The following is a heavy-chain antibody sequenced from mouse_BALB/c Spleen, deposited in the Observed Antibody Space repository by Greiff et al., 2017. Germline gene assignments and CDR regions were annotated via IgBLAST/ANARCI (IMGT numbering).Heavy chain of an antibody. V-gene: IGHV14-4*02. CDR2: IDPENGDT. Sequence: EVQLQQSGAELVRSGASVKLSCTASGFNIKDYYMHWVKQRPEQGLEWIGWIDPENGDTEYAPKFQGKDTMTADTSSNTAYLQLSSLTSEDTAVYYCNAASYFDVWGAGTTVTVSS. J-gene: IGHJ1*01. CDR3: NAASYFDV. CDR1: GFNIKDYY.